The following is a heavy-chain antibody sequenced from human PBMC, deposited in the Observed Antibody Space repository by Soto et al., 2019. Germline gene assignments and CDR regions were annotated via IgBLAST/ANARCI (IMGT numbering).Heavy chain of an antibody. Sequence: SETLSLTCSVSGGSISSGDYYWSWIRQPPGKGLEWIGYIFYTGTTYYNPSLKSRITISIDTSNNQFSLRLTSVTAAATAEYHCASVVRFCSSPSCRGRNWFDPWGQGTRVT. D-gene: IGHD2-2*01. CDR3: ASVVRFCSSPSCRGRNWFDP. CDR1: GGSISSGDYY. J-gene: IGHJ5*02. CDR2: IFYTGTT. V-gene: IGHV4-30-4*01.